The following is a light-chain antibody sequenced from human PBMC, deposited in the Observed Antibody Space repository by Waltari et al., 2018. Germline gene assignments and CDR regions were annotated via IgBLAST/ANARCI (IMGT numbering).Light chain of an antibody. CDR2: GAS. CDR1: QSVSSSY. V-gene: IGKV3-20*01. J-gene: IGKJ1*01. CDR3: QQYGSSPQT. Sequence: EIVLTQSPGTLSWSPGARATLSCRARQSVSSSYLAWYQQKPGQAPRLLIYGASSRATGIPARFSGSGSGTDFTLTISRLEPEDFAVYYCQQYGSSPQTFGQGTKVEI.